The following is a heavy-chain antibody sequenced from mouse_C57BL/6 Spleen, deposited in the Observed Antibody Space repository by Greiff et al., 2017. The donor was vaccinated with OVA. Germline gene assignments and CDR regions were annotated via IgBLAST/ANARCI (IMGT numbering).Heavy chain of an antibody. J-gene: IGHJ4*01. CDR1: GYTFTSYW. D-gene: IGHD1-1*01. CDR2: IHPNSGST. V-gene: IGHV1-64*01. Sequence: QVQLQQPGAELVKPGASVKLSCKASGYTFTSYWMHWVKQRPGQGLEWIGMIHPNSGSTNYNEKFKSKATLTVDKSSSTAYMQLSSLTSEDSAVYYCASPKVVTPYYAMDYWGQGTSVTVSS. CDR3: ASPKVVTPYYAMDY.